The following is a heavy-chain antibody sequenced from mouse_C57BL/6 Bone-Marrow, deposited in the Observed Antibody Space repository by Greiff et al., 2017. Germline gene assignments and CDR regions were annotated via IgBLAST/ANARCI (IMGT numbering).Heavy chain of an antibody. V-gene: IGHV1-50*01. CDR2: IDPSDSYT. Sequence: QVQLQQPGAELVKPGASVKLSCKASGYTFTSYWMQWVKQRPGQGLEWIGEIDPSDSYTNYHQKFKGKATLTVDTSSSTAYMQLSSLTSEDSAVYYCASGYDGAWFAYWGQGTLVTVSA. J-gene: IGHJ3*01. CDR1: GYTFTSYW. D-gene: IGHD2-2*01. CDR3: ASGYDGAWFAY.